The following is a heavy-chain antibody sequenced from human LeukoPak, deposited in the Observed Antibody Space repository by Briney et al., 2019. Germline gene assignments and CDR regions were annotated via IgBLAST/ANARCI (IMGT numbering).Heavy chain of an antibody. Sequence: GGSLRLSCAASGFTFSSYSMNWVRQAPGKGLEWVSSISSSSSYIYYADSVKGRFTISRDNAKNSLYLQMNSLRAEDTAVYYCARDGLLWFGEFRRWYFDYWGQGTLVTVSS. D-gene: IGHD3-10*01. CDR3: ARDGLLWFGEFRRWYFDY. V-gene: IGHV3-21*01. CDR1: GFTFSSYS. J-gene: IGHJ4*02. CDR2: ISSSSSYI.